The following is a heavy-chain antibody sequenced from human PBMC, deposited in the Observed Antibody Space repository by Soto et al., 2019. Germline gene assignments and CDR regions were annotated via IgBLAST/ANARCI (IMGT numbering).Heavy chain of an antibody. V-gene: IGHV3-11*06. CDR2: SSDSGTFT. J-gene: IGHJ4*02. D-gene: IGHD1-1*01. CDR1: GFTFSDYY. CDR3: ARSGDNYNLLDY. Sequence: QVHLVESGGGLVKPGGSLRLSCAASGFTFSDYYMSWIRQAPGKGLEWLSYSSDSGTFTRYADSVKGRFSISRDNAKNSLYLQINSLIGEDTAIYYCARSGDNYNLLDYWGQGTPVTVSS.